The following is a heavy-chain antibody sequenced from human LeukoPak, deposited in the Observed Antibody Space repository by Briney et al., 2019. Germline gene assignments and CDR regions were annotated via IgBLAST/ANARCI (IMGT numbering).Heavy chain of an antibody. CDR3: ASGTMVRGVIEFDY. D-gene: IGHD3-10*01. V-gene: IGHV3-33*01. CDR2: IWYDGSNK. Sequence: GGSLSLSCAASGFTFSSYGMHWVRQAPGKGLEWVAVIWYDGSNKYYADSVKGRFTISRDNSKNTLYLQMNSLRAEDTAVYYCASGTMVRGVIEFDYWGQGTLVTVSS. J-gene: IGHJ4*02. CDR1: GFTFSSYG.